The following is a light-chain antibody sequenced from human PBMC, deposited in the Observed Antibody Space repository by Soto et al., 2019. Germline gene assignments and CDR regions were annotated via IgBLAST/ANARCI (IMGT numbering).Light chain of an antibody. Sequence: EIVLTQSPATLSLSPGERATLSCRASQSVSSYLAWYQQKPGQAPRLLNYDASNRANGIPARSSGSGSGTDFTLTISSLEPEDFAVYYCQQGSNWPLTFGGGTKVEIK. CDR1: QSVSSY. CDR2: DAS. CDR3: QQGSNWPLT. V-gene: IGKV3-11*01. J-gene: IGKJ4*01.